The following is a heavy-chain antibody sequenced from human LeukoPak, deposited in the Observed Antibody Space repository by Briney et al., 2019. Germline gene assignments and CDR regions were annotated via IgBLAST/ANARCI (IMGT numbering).Heavy chain of an antibody. V-gene: IGHV3-23*01. CDR2: ISGSGGST. Sequence: GGSLILSCAASGFTFSSNGMSWVRQAPGKGLEWVSAISGSGGSTYYADSVKGRFTISRDNSKNTLYLQMNSLRVEDTAVYYCAKRSDYGGNWNYLDYWGQGTLVTVSS. CDR1: GFTFSSNG. J-gene: IGHJ4*02. CDR3: AKRSDYGGNWNYLDY. D-gene: IGHD4-23*01.